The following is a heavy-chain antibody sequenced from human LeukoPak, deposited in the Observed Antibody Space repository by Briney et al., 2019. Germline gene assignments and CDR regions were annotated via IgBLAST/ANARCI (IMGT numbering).Heavy chain of an antibody. D-gene: IGHD3-10*01. CDR2: IKHDGSEK. V-gene: IGHV3-7*05. CDR3: AKSCSGAGSSCFDY. J-gene: IGHJ4*02. Sequence: GGSLRLSCAASGFTLSRYWMSWVRQAPGKGLEWVANIKHDGSEKYYVDSVKGRFTISRDNAKNSLYLQMNSLRAEDTAVYYCAKSCSGAGSSCFDYWGQGALVTVSS. CDR1: GFTLSRYW.